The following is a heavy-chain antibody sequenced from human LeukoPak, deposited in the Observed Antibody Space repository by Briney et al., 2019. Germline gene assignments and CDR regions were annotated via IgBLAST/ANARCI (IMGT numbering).Heavy chain of an antibody. J-gene: IGHJ4*02. CDR1: GFTFSDYY. V-gene: IGHV3-11*01. D-gene: IGHD6-13*01. CDR3: ARGAAAGRCFDY. Sequence: GGSLRLSCAVSGFTFSDYYMSWIRQAPGKGLEWVSYVSSGGSTISHADSVKGRFTISRDNAENSLYLQMNSLRAEDTAVYYCARGAAAGRCFDYWGQGTLVTVSS. CDR2: VSSGGSTI.